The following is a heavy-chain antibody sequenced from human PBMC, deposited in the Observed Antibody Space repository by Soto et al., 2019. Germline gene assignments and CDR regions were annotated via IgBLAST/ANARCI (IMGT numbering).Heavy chain of an antibody. CDR3: ARDLGAARPDYYYGMDV. CDR1: GYTFTDYY. CDR2: INPSGGFT. J-gene: IGHJ6*02. D-gene: IGHD6-6*01. Sequence: ASVKVSCKASGYTFTDYYLYWVRQAPGQGLAWMGIINPSGGFTNYAQKFQGRVTMTRDTSTSTVYMELSSLRSEDTAVYYCARDLGAARPDYYYGMDVWGQGTTVTVSS. V-gene: IGHV1-46*01.